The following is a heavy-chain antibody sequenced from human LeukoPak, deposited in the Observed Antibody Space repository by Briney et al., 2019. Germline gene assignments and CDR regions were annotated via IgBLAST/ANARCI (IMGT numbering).Heavy chain of an antibody. Sequence: PGGSLRLSCAASGFTFSDSTMHWVRQASGKGLEWVGRVKTKANNYATGYAASVKGRFTISRDDSNNTAYLQMHSLKTEDTAVYYCARLTGGSYSHYHGLDVWGKGTTVTVSS. J-gene: IGHJ6*04. CDR1: GFTFSDST. D-gene: IGHD2-15*01. CDR3: ARLTGGSYSHYHGLDV. CDR2: VKTKANNYAT. V-gene: IGHV3-73*01.